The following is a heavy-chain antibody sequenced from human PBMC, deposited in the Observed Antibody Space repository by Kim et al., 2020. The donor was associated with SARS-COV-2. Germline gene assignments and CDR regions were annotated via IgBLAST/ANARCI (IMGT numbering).Heavy chain of an antibody. CDR1: GFNFRDYA. CDR2: ISWKSSSI. Sequence: GGSLRLSCVASGFNFRDYAMHWVRQAPGKGLEWVASISWKSSSIGYADSVKGRFSISRDNAKNSLYLQMNSLRREDTALYYCAKSQDGYYPYGMDGRGPG. J-gene: IGHJ6*01. V-gene: IGHV3-9*01. CDR3: AKSQDGYYPYGMDG.